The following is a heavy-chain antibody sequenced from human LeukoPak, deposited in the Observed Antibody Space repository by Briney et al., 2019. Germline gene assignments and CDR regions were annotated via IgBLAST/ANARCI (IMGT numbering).Heavy chain of an antibody. D-gene: IGHD1-26*01. CDR2: MNPNSGNT. Sequence: ASVKVSCKASGYTFTSYDINWVRQATGQGLEWMGWMNPNSGNTGYAQKFQGRVTMTRNTSISTAYMELSSLRSENTAVYYCARVDYSGSYADYWGQGTLVTVSS. CDR1: GYTFTSYD. J-gene: IGHJ4*02. V-gene: IGHV1-8*01. CDR3: ARVDYSGSYADY.